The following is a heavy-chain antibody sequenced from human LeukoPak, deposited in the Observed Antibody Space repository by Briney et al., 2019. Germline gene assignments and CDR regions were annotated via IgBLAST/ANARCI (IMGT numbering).Heavy chain of an antibody. CDR1: GYSFTSYW. V-gene: IGHV5-51*01. Sequence: GESLKISCKASGYSFTSYWIGWVRQMPGKGLEWMGIIYPGDSDTRYSPSFQGQVTISVDKSISTAYLQWSSVKASDTAMYYCARHGPQDWFDPWGQGTLVTASS. CDR3: ARHGPQDWFDP. J-gene: IGHJ5*02. CDR2: IYPGDSDT.